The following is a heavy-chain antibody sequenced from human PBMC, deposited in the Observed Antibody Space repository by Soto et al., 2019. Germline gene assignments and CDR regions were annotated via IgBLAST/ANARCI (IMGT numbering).Heavy chain of an antibody. V-gene: IGHV3-23*01. CDR1: GFTFSSYA. J-gene: IGHJ4*02. CDR3: AKDEIVGDDYGDYLSSCFDY. Sequence: GGSLRLSCAASGFTFSSYAMSWVRQAPGKGLEWVSAISGSGGSTYYADSVKGRFTISRDNSKNTLYLQMNSLRAEDTAVYYCAKDEIVGDDYGDYLSSCFDYWGQGTLVTVSS. CDR2: ISGSGGST. D-gene: IGHD4-17*01.